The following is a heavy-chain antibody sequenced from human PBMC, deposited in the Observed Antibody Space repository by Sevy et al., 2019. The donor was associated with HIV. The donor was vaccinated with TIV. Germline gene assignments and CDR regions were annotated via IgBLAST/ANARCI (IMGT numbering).Heavy chain of an antibody. J-gene: IGHJ6*02. D-gene: IGHD3-3*01. Sequence: GESLKISCAASGFTFSSYWMSWVRQAPGKGLEWVANIKQDGSEKYYVDSVKGRFTISRDNAKNSLYLQMNSLRAEDTAVYYCARDIYILDAKATIFGVVMVGYYYGMDVWGQGTTVTVSS. V-gene: IGHV3-7*03. CDR1: GFTFSSYW. CDR3: ARDIYILDAKATIFGVVMVGYYYGMDV. CDR2: IKQDGSEK.